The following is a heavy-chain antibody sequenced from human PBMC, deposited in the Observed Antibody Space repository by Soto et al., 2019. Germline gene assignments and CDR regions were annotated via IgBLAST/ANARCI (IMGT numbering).Heavy chain of an antibody. CDR1: GYTFTSYA. V-gene: IGHV1-3*01. CDR3: ACSIAGFYFDY. CDR2: INAGNGNT. Sequence: GASVKVSCKASGYTFTSYAMHCVRQAPGQRLEWMGWINAGNGNTKYSQKFQGRVTITRDTSASTAYMELSSLRSEDTAVYYCACSIAGFYFDYWGQGTLVTVSS. J-gene: IGHJ4*02. D-gene: IGHD6-6*01.